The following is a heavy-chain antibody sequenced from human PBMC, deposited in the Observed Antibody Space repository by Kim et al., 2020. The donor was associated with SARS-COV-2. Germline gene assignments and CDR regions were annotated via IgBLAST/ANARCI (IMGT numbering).Heavy chain of an antibody. Sequence: GGSLRLSCAASGFTFSGSAMHWVRQASGKGLEWVGRIRSKANSYATAYAASVKGRFTISRDDSKNTAYLQMNSLKTEDTAVYYCTRQGAYSSSWDYYYYYGMDVWGQGTTVTVSS. CDR3: TRQGAYSSSWDYYYYYGMDV. J-gene: IGHJ6*02. D-gene: IGHD6-13*01. CDR2: IRSKANSYAT. CDR1: GFTFSGSA. V-gene: IGHV3-73*01.